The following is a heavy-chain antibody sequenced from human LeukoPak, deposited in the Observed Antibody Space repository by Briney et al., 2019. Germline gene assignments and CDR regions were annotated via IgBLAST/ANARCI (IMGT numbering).Heavy chain of an antibody. CDR2: INPSGGST. CDR3: ARDDLLGYYSSGWQTIPDY. V-gene: IGHV1-46*03. D-gene: IGHD6-19*01. CDR1: GYTFTSYY. Sequence: ASVKVSCKASGYTFTSYYMHWERQAPGQGLEWMGIINPSGGSTSYAQKFQGRVTMTRDTSTSTVYMELSSLRSEDTAVYYCARDDLLGYYSSGWQTIPDYWGQGTLVTVSS. J-gene: IGHJ4*02.